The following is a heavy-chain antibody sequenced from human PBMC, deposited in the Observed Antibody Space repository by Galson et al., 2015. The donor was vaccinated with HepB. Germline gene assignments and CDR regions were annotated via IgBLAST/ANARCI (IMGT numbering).Heavy chain of an antibody. V-gene: IGHV3-64D*06. J-gene: IGHJ4*02. CDR1: GFTFSDFA. CDR2: INDNGANT. CDR3: VTGSSYFDF. Sequence: SLRLSCAASGFTFSDFALHWVRQAPGKGLEYVAAINDNGANTYYAESMQGRFTISRDNSKNTLYLQLNSVTSGDTAVYYCVTGSSYFDFWGQGALVTVSS. D-gene: IGHD2-2*01.